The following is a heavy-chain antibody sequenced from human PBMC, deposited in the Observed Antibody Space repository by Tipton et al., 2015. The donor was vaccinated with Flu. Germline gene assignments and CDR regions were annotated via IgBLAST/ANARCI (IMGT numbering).Heavy chain of an antibody. CDR1: GGSIGSYY. CDR3: ARRDYSNYVSEPKSWFDP. V-gene: IGHV4-59*04. CDR2: IHRSGST. D-gene: IGHD4-11*01. Sequence: GLVKPSETLFLTCTVSGGSIGSYYWNWIRQPPGKGLEWIGNIHRSGSTYYNPSLRSRVTMSVDSSRNQFSLRLSSVTAADTAVYYCARRDYSNYVSEPKSWFDPWGQGILVTVSS. J-gene: IGHJ5*02.